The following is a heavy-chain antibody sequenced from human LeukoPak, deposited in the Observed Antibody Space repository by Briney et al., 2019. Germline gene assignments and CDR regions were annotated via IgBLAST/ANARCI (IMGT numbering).Heavy chain of an antibody. V-gene: IGHV4-61*01. Sequence: FETLCLTCTVSGGSVSSGSYYWSWIRQPPGKGLEWIGYIYYSGSTNHNPSLKSRVTISVDTSKNQFSLKLSSVTAADTAVYYCARNSGGLVPRHYYFDYWGQGTLFSVSS. J-gene: IGHJ4*02. CDR2: IYYSGST. CDR3: ARNSGGLVPRHYYFDY. CDR1: GGSVSSGSYY. D-gene: IGHD3-10*01.